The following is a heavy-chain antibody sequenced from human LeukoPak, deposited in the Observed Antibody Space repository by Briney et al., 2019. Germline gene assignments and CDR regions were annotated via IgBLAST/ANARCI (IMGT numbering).Heavy chain of an antibody. CDR1: GCSISSGYY. D-gene: IGHD6-19*01. CDR3: ARDPGGAVAGI. J-gene: IGHJ4*02. Sequence: SETLSLTCTVSGCSISSGYYWGWIRQPPGKGLEWIGSIYHSGSTYYNPSLKSRVTISVDTSKNQFSLKLSSVTAADTAVYYCARDPGGAVAGIWGQGTLVTVSS. CDR2: IYHSGST. V-gene: IGHV4-38-2*02.